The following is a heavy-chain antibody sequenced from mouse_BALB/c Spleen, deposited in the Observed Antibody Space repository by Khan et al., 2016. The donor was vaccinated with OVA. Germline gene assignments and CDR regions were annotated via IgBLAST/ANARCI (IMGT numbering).Heavy chain of an antibody. CDR3: TRGYYGDPFAF. CDR2: ISHGGNYI. J-gene: IGHJ3*01. CDR1: GFTFSDYY. D-gene: IGHD2-13*01. Sequence: EVELVESGGGLVKPGGSLKLSCEASGFTFSDYYMYWVRQTPEKSLEWVATISHGGNYIYYPDRVKVRFTISRDDSWNNLHLRMIGLKSEDTAMYYCTRGYYGDPFAFWGQGTLVTVSA. V-gene: IGHV5-4*02.